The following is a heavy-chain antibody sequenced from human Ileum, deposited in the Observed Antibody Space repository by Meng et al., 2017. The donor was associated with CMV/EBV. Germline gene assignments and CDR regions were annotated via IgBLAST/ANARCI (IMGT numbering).Heavy chain of an antibody. J-gene: IGHJ5*02. Sequence: QGPRQGSGPGLVTPSETLSLTCTVTGGSISSGTYYWAWIRQSPGKGLEWIGSIYYSGSTYDNPSLKSRVTMSVDTFKNQFSLKLTSVTAADTAVYYCAGDWGPYSSRGYFDPWGQGTLVTVSS. CDR3: AGDWGPYSSRGYFDP. D-gene: IGHD6-13*01. V-gene: IGHV4-39*07. CDR1: GGSISSGTYY. CDR2: IYYSGST.